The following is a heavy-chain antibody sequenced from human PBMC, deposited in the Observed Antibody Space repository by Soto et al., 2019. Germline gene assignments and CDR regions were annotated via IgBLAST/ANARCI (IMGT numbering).Heavy chain of an antibody. CDR1: GYSFTDYH. Sequence: ASVKVSCKASGYSFTDYHIHWVRQAPGQGLEWLGRINPKSGGTSTAQKFQGWVTMTRDRSISTVYMELTRLRSDDTAVYFCARGHSTDCSNGVCSFFYNHQMDVWGQGTTVTVSS. D-gene: IGHD2-8*01. CDR2: INPKSGGT. J-gene: IGHJ6*02. V-gene: IGHV1-2*04. CDR3: ARGHSTDCSNGVCSFFYNHQMDV.